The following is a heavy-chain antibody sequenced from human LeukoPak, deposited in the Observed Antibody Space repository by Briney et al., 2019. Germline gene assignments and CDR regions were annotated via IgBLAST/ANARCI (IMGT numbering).Heavy chain of an antibody. CDR2: ISGGGAT. CDR3: STEDVSGSFDY. Sequence: PGGSLRLSCAASGFIVSDFDMNWVRQAPGEGLEWVSVISGGGATTYADSVKGRFTISRDNSKNTLYLQMNSLSVEDTAVYFCSTEDVSGSFDYWGQGTPVTVSS. V-gene: IGHV3-53*01. CDR1: GFIVSDFD. J-gene: IGHJ4*02. D-gene: IGHD3-10*01.